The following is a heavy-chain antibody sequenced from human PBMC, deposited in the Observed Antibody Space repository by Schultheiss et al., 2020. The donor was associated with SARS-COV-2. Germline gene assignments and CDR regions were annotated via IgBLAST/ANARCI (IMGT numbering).Heavy chain of an antibody. Sequence: SETLSLTCTVSGGSISSYYWSWIRQPPGKGLELIGHISYSGSTNYNPSLMSRVTISVDTSKNQFSLKLSSVTAADTAVYYCARTADIVLMVWNVWGQGTTVTVSS. D-gene: IGHD2-8*01. J-gene: IGHJ6*02. CDR3: ARTADIVLMVWNV. CDR1: GGSISSYY. V-gene: IGHV4-59*01. CDR2: ISYSGST.